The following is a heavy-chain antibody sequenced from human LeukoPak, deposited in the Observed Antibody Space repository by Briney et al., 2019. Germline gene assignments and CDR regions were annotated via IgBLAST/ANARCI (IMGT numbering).Heavy chain of an antibody. J-gene: IGHJ1*01. CDR3: AKDIDWNYVSGAEYFQH. Sequence: GGSLRLSCAASGFTFSSYAMSWVRQAPGKGLEWVSAISGSGGSTYYADSVKGRFTISRDNSKNTLYLQMNSLRAEDTAVYYCAKDIDWNYVSGAEYFQHWGQGTLVTVSS. CDR1: GFTFSSYA. V-gene: IGHV3-23*01. CDR2: ISGSGGST. D-gene: IGHD1-7*01.